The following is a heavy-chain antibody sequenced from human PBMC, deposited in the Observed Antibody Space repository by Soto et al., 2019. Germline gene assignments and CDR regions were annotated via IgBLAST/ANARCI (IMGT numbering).Heavy chain of an antibody. CDR2: VYASGST. Sequence: PSETLSLTCTVSGGSISSYYWSWIRQPAGKGLEWIGRVYASGSTKYNPSLKSRVTMSVDTSKNHFSLKLTSVTAADTAVYYCARVATSYDVLTGYPNWLDPWGQGTLVTVSS. CDR3: ARVATSYDVLTGYPNWLDP. D-gene: IGHD3-9*01. V-gene: IGHV4-4*07. CDR1: GGSISSYY. J-gene: IGHJ5*02.